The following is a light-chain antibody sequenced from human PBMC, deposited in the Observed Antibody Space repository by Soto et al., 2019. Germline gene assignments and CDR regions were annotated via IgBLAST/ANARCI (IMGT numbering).Light chain of an antibody. CDR1: SSDVGGHSY. V-gene: IGLV2-11*01. Sequence: QSVLTQPRSVSGSPGQSVAISCTGTSSDVGGHSYVSWYQHHPGKAPKLMIYDFTKRPSGVPDRLSGSKSGNTASLTISGLQAEDEGDYYCCSSAGSYVVFGGGTKLTVL. J-gene: IGLJ2*01. CDR2: DFT. CDR3: CSSAGSYVV.